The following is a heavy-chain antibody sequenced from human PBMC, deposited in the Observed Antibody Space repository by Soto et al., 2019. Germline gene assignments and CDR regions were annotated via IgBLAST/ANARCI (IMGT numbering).Heavy chain of an antibody. V-gene: IGHV3-23*01. CDR3: ASYFIAAAAGWQA. Sequence: EVQLLESGGGLVQPGGSLRLSCAASGFTFSSYAMSWVGQAPGKGLEWVSAISGSGGSTYYADSVKGRFTITRDNSKNTLYLQMNSLRAEDTAVYYCASYFIAAAAGWQAWGQGTLVTVSS. D-gene: IGHD6-13*01. J-gene: IGHJ5*02. CDR2: ISGSGGST. CDR1: GFTFSSYA.